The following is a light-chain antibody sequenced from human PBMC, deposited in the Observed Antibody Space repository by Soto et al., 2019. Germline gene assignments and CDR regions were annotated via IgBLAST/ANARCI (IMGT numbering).Light chain of an antibody. V-gene: IGKV3-15*01. CDR2: GAS. CDR1: QSVSSK. Sequence: VITQSPATLSVSPGERATLSCRASQSVSSKLVWYQQKPGQAPRLLFCGASTRATGIPGRFSASVSGAEFTLTISSLQSEDFAVYYCLQYKNWPYTFGQGTKLEIK. J-gene: IGKJ2*01. CDR3: LQYKNWPYT.